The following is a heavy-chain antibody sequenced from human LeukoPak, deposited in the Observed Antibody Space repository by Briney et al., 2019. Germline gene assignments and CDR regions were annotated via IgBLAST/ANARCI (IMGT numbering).Heavy chain of an antibody. CDR3: AIDCSSTSCYN. J-gene: IGHJ4*02. CDR1: GFTFSSYA. V-gene: IGHV3-30-3*01. D-gene: IGHD2-2*01. Sequence: GRSLRLSCAASGFTFSSYAMHWVRQAPGKGLEWVAVISYDGSNKHYADSVKGRFTISRDNSKNTLYLQMNSLRAEDTAVYYCAIDCSSTSCYNWGQGTLVTVSS. CDR2: ISYDGSNK.